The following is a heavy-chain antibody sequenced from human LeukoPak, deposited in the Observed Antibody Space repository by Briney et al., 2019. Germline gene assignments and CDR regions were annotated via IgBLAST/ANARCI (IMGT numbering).Heavy chain of an antibody. V-gene: IGHV3-15*04. D-gene: IGHD3-22*01. Sequence: GALVLSGAAPGFTLNYGWMRWVREAPGKGLEWVGRIESKSDDETTDYAAPVKGRFTITRDESEKALYQKMSSLKTKDTAVYYCAKASAMIVVVSKHFDYWGQGILVTVSS. CDR2: IESKSDDETT. CDR1: GFTLNYGW. CDR3: AKASAMIVVVSKHFDY. J-gene: IGHJ4*02.